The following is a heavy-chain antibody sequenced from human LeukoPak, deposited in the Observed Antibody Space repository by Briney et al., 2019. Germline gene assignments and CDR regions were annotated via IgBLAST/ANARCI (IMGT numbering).Heavy chain of an antibody. V-gene: IGHV3-23*01. J-gene: IGHJ4*02. CDR3: AKDLVATIPERYFDY. D-gene: IGHD5-12*01. CDR2: ISGSGGST. Sequence: GGSLRLSCAASGFTFSSYSMNWVRQAPGKGLEWVSAISGSGGSTYYADSVKGRFTISRDNSKNTLYLQMNSLRAEDTAVYYCAKDLVATIPERYFDYWGQGTLVTVSS. CDR1: GFTFSSYS.